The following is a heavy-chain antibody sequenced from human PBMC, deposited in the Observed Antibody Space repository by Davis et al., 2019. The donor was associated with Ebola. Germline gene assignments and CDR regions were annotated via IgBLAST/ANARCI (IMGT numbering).Heavy chain of an antibody. CDR3: VNSPVKGSGYYYVHYYYGMDV. Sequence: GESLKISCSASGFTFSSYAMHWVRQAPGKGLEYVSAISSNGGNTYYADSVKGRFTISRDNSKNTLYLQMSSLRAEDTAVYYCVNSPVKGSGYYYVHYYYGMDVWGQGTTVTVSS. CDR1: GFTFSSYA. D-gene: IGHD3-22*01. J-gene: IGHJ6*02. V-gene: IGHV3-64D*08. CDR2: ISSNGGNT.